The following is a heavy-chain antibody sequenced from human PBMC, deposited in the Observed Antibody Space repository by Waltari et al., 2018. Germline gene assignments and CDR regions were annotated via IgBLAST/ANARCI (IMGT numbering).Heavy chain of an antibody. V-gene: IGHV1-69*01. D-gene: IGHD4-4*01. CDR1: GGPFSRYA. CDR2: IIPIFGTA. J-gene: IGHJ4*02. Sequence: QVQLVQSGAEVKKPGSSVKVSCKASGGPFSRYAISWVRQAPGQGLEWMGGIIPIFGTANYAQKFQGRVTITADESTSTAYMELSSLRSEDTAVYYCARDAYYSNYVYFDYWGQGTLVTVSS. CDR3: ARDAYYSNYVYFDY.